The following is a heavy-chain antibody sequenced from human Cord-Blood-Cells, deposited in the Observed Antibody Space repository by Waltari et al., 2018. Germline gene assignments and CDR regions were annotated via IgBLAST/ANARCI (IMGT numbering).Heavy chain of an antibody. CDR1: GGSISSSSYY. CDR3: ARLNIIAAREWYFDL. V-gene: IGHV4-39*01. D-gene: IGHD6-6*01. Sequence: QLQLQESGPGLVKPSETLSLTCTVSGGSISSSSYYWGWIRQPPGKGLEWIGSIYYSGSTYYHPSRKSRVTISVDTSKSQFSLKLSSVTAADTAVYYCARLNIIAAREWYFDLWGRGTLVTVSS. J-gene: IGHJ2*01. CDR2: IYYSGST.